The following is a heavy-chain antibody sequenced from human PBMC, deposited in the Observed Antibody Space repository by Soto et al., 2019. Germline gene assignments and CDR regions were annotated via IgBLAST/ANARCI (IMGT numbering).Heavy chain of an antibody. CDR2: IDWNGANI. J-gene: IGHJ5*02. V-gene: IGHV3-9*01. CDR3: ARDSGIVAAGRISFDH. CDR1: GFTFNDFA. D-gene: IGHD6-13*01. Sequence: EVQLVESGGGLVQPGRSLRLSCAASGFTFNDFAMHWVRQAPGKGLEWVASIDWNGANIAYAASVEGRFTISRDNVKNSLFLQMNSLRAEDTAFYFCARDSGIVAAGRISFDHRGQGTLVTVSS.